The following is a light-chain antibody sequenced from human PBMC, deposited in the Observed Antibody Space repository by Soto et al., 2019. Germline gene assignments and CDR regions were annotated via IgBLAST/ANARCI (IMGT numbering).Light chain of an antibody. J-gene: IGKJ1*01. CDR3: QQYNSYSEWT. CDR2: DAS. V-gene: IGKV1-5*01. Sequence: DIQMTQSHSTLSASVGDRVTITWRASQSISSWLAWYQQKPGKAPKLLIYDASSLERGVPSRFSGSGSGTEFTLTISSLQPDDFATYYCQQYNSYSEWTFGQGTKVDI. CDR1: QSISSW.